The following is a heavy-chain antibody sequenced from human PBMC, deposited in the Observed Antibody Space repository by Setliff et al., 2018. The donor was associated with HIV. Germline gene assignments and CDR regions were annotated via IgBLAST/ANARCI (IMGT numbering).Heavy chain of an antibody. D-gene: IGHD2-21*01. CDR1: GYTFTTYS. Sequence: ASVKVSCKASGYTFTTYSIHWVRQAPGQSLEWMGWISVGKGDTKYSQEFQGRITITRDTSANTAYMELNNLRSDDTAVYFCARGALLAVFDFDHWGHGTLVTVPS. J-gene: IGHJ4*01. CDR3: ARGALLAVFDFDH. CDR2: ISVGKGDT. V-gene: IGHV1-3*01.